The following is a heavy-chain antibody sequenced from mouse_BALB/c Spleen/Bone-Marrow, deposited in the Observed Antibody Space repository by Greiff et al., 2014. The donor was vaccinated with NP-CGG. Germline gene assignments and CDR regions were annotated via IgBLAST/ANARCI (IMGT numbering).Heavy chain of an antibody. CDR2: INPYNGGT. CDR1: GYSFTGYT. D-gene: IGHD1-1*01. V-gene: IGHV1-26*01. CDR3: ARDYYGFSYGFAY. Sequence: EVQLQQSGPELVKPGASMKISCKASGYSFTGYTMNRVKQSHGKNLEWIGLINPYNGGTNYNQKFKGKATLTVDKSSSTAYMELLSLTSEDSAVYYCARDYYGFSYGFAYWGQGTLVTVSA. J-gene: IGHJ3*01.